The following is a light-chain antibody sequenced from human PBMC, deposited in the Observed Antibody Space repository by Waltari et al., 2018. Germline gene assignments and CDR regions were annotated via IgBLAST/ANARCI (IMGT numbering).Light chain of an antibody. V-gene: IGKV3-15*01. J-gene: IGKJ5*01. CDR2: GAS. CDR3: QQYNKWPTT. CDR1: QSVSTS. Sequence: IVMTQSPASLSVSLGESATLSCRASQSVSTSLAWYQQRPGQAPRLLIYGASTRASGIPARFSGVGSGPEFTLTISSLQSEDLGIYYCQQYNKWPTTFGQGTRLDIK.